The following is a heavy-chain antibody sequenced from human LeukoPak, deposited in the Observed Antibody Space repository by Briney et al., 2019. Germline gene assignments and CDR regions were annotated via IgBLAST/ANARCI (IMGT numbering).Heavy chain of an antibody. CDR1: GGSLSSGGYS. CDR3: ARGVYYDSSGHSTELDY. CDR2: IYHSGST. D-gene: IGHD3-22*01. V-gene: IGHV4-30-2*01. Sequence: PSQTLSLTCAVSGGSLSSGGYSWSWIRQPPGKGLEWIGYIYHSGSTYYNPSLKSRVTISVDRSKNQFSLKLSSVTAADTAVYYCARGVYYDSSGHSTELDYWGQGTLVTVSS. J-gene: IGHJ4*02.